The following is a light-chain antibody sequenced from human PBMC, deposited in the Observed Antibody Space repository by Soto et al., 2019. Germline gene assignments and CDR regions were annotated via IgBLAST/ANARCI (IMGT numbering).Light chain of an antibody. Sequence: QSALTQPASVSGSPGQSITISCTGTSSDVGGYNYVSWYQQHPGKAPKLMIYGVTNRPSGVSNRFSGSKSGNTASLTISGLQAEDEADYYWSSYTSGTTLSVVFGGGTKLTVL. CDR2: GVT. CDR1: SSDVGGYNY. J-gene: IGLJ2*01. CDR3: SSYTSGTTLSVV. V-gene: IGLV2-14*01.